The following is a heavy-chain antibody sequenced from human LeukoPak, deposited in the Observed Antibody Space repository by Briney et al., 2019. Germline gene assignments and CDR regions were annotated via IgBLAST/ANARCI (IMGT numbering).Heavy chain of an antibody. V-gene: IGHV3-30-3*02. CDR2: VSYDGSNE. Sequence: GRSLRLSCAASGFTFSSYAMHWVRQAPGKGLEWVAVVSYDGSNEYYADSVKGRFTISRDNSKNTLYLQMNSLRAEDTAVYYCAKLILGLWGSNSWHFDHWGQGTVVTVSS. D-gene: IGHD6-13*01. CDR1: GFTFSSYA. CDR3: AKLILGLWGSNSWHFDH. J-gene: IGHJ5*02.